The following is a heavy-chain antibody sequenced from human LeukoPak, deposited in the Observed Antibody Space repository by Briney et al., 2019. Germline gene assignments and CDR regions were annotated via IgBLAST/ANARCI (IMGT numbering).Heavy chain of an antibody. CDR1: GGSISSYY. J-gene: IGHJ1*01. CDR2: IYYSGST. D-gene: IGHD3-22*01. V-gene: IGHV4-59*01. Sequence: SETLSLTCTVSGGSISSYYWSWIRQPPGKGLEWIGYIYYSGSTNYNPSLKSRVTISVDTSKNQFSLKLSSVTAADTAVYYCARARPTYYDSSGYYRDWGQGTLVTVSS. CDR3: ARARPTYYDSSGYYRD.